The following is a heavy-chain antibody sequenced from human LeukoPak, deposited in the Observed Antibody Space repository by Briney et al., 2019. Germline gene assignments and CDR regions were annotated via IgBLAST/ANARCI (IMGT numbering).Heavy chain of an antibody. CDR3: ARNQDSSWYYYYMDV. D-gene: IGHD6-13*01. Sequence: GGSLRLSCAASGFTFNNYAMSWVRQAPGKGLEWVSTITGSGGSTYSADSVKGRLTISRDNSKNTLYVQMNSLRADDTALYYCARNQDSSWYYYYMDVWGKGTTVTVSS. CDR2: ITGSGGST. J-gene: IGHJ6*03. V-gene: IGHV3-23*01. CDR1: GFTFNNYA.